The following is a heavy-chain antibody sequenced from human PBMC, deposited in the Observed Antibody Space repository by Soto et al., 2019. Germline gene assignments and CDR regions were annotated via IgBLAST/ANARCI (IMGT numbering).Heavy chain of an antibody. J-gene: IGHJ3*02. V-gene: IGHV5-51*01. CDR2: IYPGDSDT. CDR3: ARRGEGKSGAFDI. Sequence: GESLKISFKASGYSFPSYWIAWVRQMPGKGLEWMGIIYPGDSDTRYSPSLQGQVTISADKSISTAYLQWRSLKASDTAIYYCARRGEGKSGAFDIWGQGTTVTVSS. D-gene: IGHD3-10*01. CDR1: GYSFPSYW.